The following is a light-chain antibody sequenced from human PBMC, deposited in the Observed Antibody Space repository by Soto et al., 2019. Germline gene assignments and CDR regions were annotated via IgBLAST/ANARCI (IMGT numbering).Light chain of an antibody. CDR1: SSDVGGYNY. J-gene: IGLJ1*01. CDR3: SSYTSSSTLPV. Sequence: QSALTQPASVSGSPGQSITISCTGTSSDVGGYNYVSWYQQHPGKAPKLMIYDVSNRPSGVSNRFSGSKSGNTASLTISGLQAEDEADYYCSSYTSSSTLPVFGTGPKLTVL. CDR2: DVS. V-gene: IGLV2-14*01.